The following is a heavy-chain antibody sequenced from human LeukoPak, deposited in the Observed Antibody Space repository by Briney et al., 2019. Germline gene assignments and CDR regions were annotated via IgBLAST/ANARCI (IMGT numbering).Heavy chain of an antibody. D-gene: IGHD1-26*01. Sequence: SQTLSLTCVISGDSVSSSASWNWIRQSPSRGLEWLGRTYYRSKWSSEYATSVKSRITINADTSKNQFSLQLGSVIPEDTAVYYCARDADSSNEWGPFDPWGQGILVTVSS. CDR3: ARDADSSNEWGPFDP. J-gene: IGHJ5*02. CDR2: TYYRSKWSS. V-gene: IGHV6-1*01. CDR1: GDSVSSSAS.